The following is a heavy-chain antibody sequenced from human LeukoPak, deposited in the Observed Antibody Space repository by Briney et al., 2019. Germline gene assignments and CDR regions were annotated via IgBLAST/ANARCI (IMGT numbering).Heavy chain of an antibody. D-gene: IGHD2-15*01. CDR1: GYTFTNFA. Sequence: ASVKVSCKASGYTFTNFAMNWVRQAPGQGLEWMGWININTGNPTYARDFTGRFVFSLDTSVRTAYLQIDSLRPEDTAVYYCARVGGGGYCSDGTCYPTYWGQGTLVTVSS. J-gene: IGHJ4*02. CDR3: ARVGGGGYCSDGTCYPTY. CDR2: ININTGNP. V-gene: IGHV7-4-1*01.